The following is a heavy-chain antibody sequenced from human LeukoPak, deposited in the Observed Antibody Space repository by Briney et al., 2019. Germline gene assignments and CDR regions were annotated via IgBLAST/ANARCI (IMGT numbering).Heavy chain of an antibody. CDR1: GGSISSYY. CDR2: IYYSGST. CDR3: ARAVVSALHDY. Sequence: SETLSLTCTVSGGSISSYYWNWIRQPPGKGLEWIGYIYYSGSTNYNPSLKSRVTISVDTSKNQFSLKLSSVTAADTAVYYCARAVVSALHDYWGQGTLVTVSS. D-gene: IGHD3-22*01. J-gene: IGHJ4*02. V-gene: IGHV4-59*08.